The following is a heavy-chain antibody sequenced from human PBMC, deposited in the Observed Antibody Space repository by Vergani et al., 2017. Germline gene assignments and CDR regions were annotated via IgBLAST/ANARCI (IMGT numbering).Heavy chain of an antibody. CDR3: ARDDSSGPYPGGSVDY. J-gene: IGHJ4*02. CDR1: GFTFSSYA. Sequence: VQLLESGGGLVQPGGSLRLSCAASGFTFSSYAMSWVRQAPGKGLEWVAVISYDGSNKYYADSVKGRFTISRDNSKNTLYLQMNSLRAEDTAVYYCARDDSSGPYPGGSVDYWGQGTLVTVSS. V-gene: IGHV3-30*01. D-gene: IGHD3-22*01. CDR2: ISYDGSNK.